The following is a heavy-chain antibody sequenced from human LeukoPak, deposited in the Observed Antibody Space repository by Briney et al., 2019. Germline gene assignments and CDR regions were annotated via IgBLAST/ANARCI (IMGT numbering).Heavy chain of an antibody. V-gene: IGHV4-39*01. D-gene: IGHD6-19*01. CDR1: GGSISSSSYY. Sequence: SETLSLTCTVSGGSISSSSYYWGWIRQPPGKGLEWIGSIYYSGSTYYNPSLKSRVTISVDTSKNQFSLKLSSVTAADTAVYYCARTGHSSGWYPDNYFDYWGQGTLVTVSS. CDR3: ARTGHSSGWYPDNYFDY. CDR2: IYYSGST. J-gene: IGHJ4*02.